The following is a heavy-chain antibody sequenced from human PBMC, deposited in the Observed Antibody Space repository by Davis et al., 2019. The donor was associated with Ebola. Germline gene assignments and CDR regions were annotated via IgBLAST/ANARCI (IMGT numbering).Heavy chain of an antibody. J-gene: IGHJ4*02. CDR2: IYRDERT. CDR3: ARGSSSWD. CDR1: GFIVSDKY. V-gene: IGHV3-53*05. D-gene: IGHD6-13*01. Sequence: GGSLRLSCAASGFIVSDKYMSWVRQAPGKGLEWVSVIYRDERTYYADSVKGRFTISRDNSKNTLYLQMNSLRPEDTAVYYCARGSSSWDWGQGTLVTVSS.